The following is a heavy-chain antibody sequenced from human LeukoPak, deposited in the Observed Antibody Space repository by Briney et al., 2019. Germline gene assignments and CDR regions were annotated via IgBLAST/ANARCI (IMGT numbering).Heavy chain of an antibody. J-gene: IGHJ6*03. CDR1: GGSISSSSYY. V-gene: IGHV4-39*01. Sequence: SETLSLTCAVSGGSISSSSYYWGWIRQPPGKGLEWIGSIYYSGSTYYNPSLKSRVTISVDTSKNQSSLKLSSVTAADTAVYYCASLPSLYYYYYYMDVWGKGTTVTVSS. CDR2: IYYSGST. CDR3: ASLPSLYYYYYYMDV.